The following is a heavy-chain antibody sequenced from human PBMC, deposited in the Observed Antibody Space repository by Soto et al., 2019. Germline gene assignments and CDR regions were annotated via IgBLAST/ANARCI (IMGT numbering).Heavy chain of an antibody. D-gene: IGHD3-22*01. CDR3: SILDDSSGYYQDYYYGMDV. CDR2: IYPGDSDT. Sequence: PGESLKISCKGSGYSFTSYWIGWVRQMPGKGLEWMGIIYPGDSDTRYSTSFQGQVTISADKSISTAYLQWSSLKASDTAMYYCSILDDSSGYYQDYYYGMDVWGQGTTVTVSS. V-gene: IGHV5-51*01. CDR1: GYSFTSYW. J-gene: IGHJ6*02.